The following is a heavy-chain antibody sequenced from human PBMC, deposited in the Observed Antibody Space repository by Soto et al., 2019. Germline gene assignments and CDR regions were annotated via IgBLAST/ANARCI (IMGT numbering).Heavy chain of an antibody. J-gene: IGHJ4*02. V-gene: IGHV3-21*06. D-gene: IGHD3-16*01. CDR3: ARDGLTFGGD. CDR1: GFTFGSFT. CDR2: ISSRSAYI. Sequence: EVHLVQAGGGLVKPGESLTRSCAASGFTFGSFTLNWVRQAPGKGLDWDSSISSRSAYIYYADSVKGRFTISRDNARSTLYLQMNGVRLDDRALYFCARDGLTFGGDWGQGTLVAFST.